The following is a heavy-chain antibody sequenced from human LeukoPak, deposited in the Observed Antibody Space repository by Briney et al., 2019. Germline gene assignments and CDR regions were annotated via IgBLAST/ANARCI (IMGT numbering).Heavy chain of an antibody. J-gene: IGHJ6*02. CDR2: INHSGST. CDR1: GGSFSGYY. D-gene: IGHD3-10*01. Sequence: SETLSLTCAVYGGSFSGYYWSWIRQPPGKGLEWIGEINHSGSTNYNPPLKSRVTISVDTSKNQFSLKLSSVTAADTAVYYCARGSGYAPYYYYGMDVWGQGTTVTVSS. V-gene: IGHV4-34*01. CDR3: ARGSGYAPYYYYGMDV.